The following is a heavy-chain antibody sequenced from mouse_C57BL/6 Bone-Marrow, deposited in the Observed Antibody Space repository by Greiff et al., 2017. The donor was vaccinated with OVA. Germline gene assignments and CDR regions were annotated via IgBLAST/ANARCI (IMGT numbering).Heavy chain of an antibody. CDR3: ARWLLGKNYAMDY. CDR1: GYTFTNYW. V-gene: IGHV1-63*01. J-gene: IGHJ4*01. Sequence: QVQLQQSGAELVRPGTSVKMSCKASGYTFTNYWIGWAKQRPGHGLEWIGDIYPGGGYTNYNEKFKGKATLTADKSSSTAYMQFSSLTSEDSAIYYCARWLLGKNYAMDYWGQGTSVTVSS. D-gene: IGHD2-3*01. CDR2: IYPGGGYT.